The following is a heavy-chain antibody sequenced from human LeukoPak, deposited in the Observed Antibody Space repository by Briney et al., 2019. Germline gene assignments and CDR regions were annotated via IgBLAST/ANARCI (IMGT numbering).Heavy chain of an antibody. J-gene: IGHJ5*02. Sequence: SETLSLTCTVSGGSISSGSYYWSWIRQPAGKGLEWIGRIYTSGSTNYNPSLKSRVTISLDTSKNHFSLKLSSVTAADTAVYYCARGSGVWGGRLYNWFDPWGQGALVTVSS. D-gene: IGHD3-16*01. CDR1: GGSISSGSYY. CDR2: IYTSGST. V-gene: IGHV4-61*02. CDR3: ARGSGVWGGRLYNWFDP.